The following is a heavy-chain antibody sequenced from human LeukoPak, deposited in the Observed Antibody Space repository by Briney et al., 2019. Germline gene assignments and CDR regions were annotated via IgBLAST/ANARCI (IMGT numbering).Heavy chain of an antibody. CDR2: ISSSSSYI. CDR1: GFTFSSYG. CDR3: ARDIAAAGTGVRHYYYYGMDV. V-gene: IGHV3-21*01. Sequence: PGGSLRLSCAASGFTFSSYGMHWVRQAPGKGLEWVSSISSSSSYIYYADSVKGRFTISRDNAKNSLYLQMNSLRAEDTAVYYCARDIAAAGTGVRHYYYYGMDVWGQGTTVTVSS. D-gene: IGHD6-13*01. J-gene: IGHJ6*02.